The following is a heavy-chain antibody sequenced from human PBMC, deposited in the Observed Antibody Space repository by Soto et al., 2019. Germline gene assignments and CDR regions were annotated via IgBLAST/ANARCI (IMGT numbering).Heavy chain of an antibody. J-gene: IGHJ5*02. CDR1: GFTFSSYA. Sequence: GGSLRLSCAASGFTFSSYAMSWVRQAPGKGLEWVSAISGSGGSTYYADSVKGRFTISRDNSKNTLYLQMNSLRAEDTAVYYCAKGPRVWSGFLPHLNWFDPWGQGTLVTVSS. CDR3: AKGPRVWSGFLPHLNWFDP. CDR2: ISGSGGST. V-gene: IGHV3-23*01. D-gene: IGHD3-3*01.